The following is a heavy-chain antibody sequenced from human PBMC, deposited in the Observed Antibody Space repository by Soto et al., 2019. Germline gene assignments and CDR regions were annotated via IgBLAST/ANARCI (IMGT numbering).Heavy chain of an antibody. CDR3: ARDPGYDSSGDDAFDI. CDR2: INSDGSST. Sequence: PGGSLRLSSAASGFTFSSYWMHWVRQSPGKGLVWVSRINSDGSSTSYADSVKGRFTISRDNAKNTLYLQMNSLRAEDTAVYYCARDPGYDSSGDDAFDIWGQGTMVTVSS. V-gene: IGHV3-74*01. J-gene: IGHJ3*02. D-gene: IGHD3-22*01. CDR1: GFTFSSYW.